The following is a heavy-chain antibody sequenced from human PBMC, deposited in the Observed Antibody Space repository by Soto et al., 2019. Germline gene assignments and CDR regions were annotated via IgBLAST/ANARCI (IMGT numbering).Heavy chain of an antibody. V-gene: IGHV1-69*13. Sequence: GASVKVSCKASGGTFSSYAISWVRQAPGQGLEWMGGIIPIFGTANYAQKFQGRVTITADESTSTAYMELSSLRSEDTAVYYCASPRERWLQLGYFDYWGQGTLVTVSS. CDR1: GGTFSSYA. D-gene: IGHD5-12*01. J-gene: IGHJ4*02. CDR3: ASPRERWLQLGYFDY. CDR2: IIPIFGTA.